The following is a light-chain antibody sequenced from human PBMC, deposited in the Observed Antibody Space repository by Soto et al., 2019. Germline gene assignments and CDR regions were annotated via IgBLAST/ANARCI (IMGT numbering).Light chain of an antibody. Sequence: DIVMTQSPDSLAVSLGERATINCKSSQSVLYSSNNRNYLAWYQQRPGQPPKLLLYWASTRESGVPDRFSGSGSGTDFTLTISSLQAEDVAVYYCQQYSSNPLTFRGGTKVEIK. V-gene: IGKV4-1*01. J-gene: IGKJ4*01. CDR1: QSVLYSSNNRNY. CDR2: WAS. CDR3: QQYSSNPLT.